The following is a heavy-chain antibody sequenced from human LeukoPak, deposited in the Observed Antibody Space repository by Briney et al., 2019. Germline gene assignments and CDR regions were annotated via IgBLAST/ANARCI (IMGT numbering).Heavy chain of an antibody. V-gene: IGHV4-38-2*02. Sequence: SETLSLTCTVSGYSISSGYYWGWIRQPPGKGLEWIGSIYHSGSTYYNPSLKSRVTISVDTSKNQFSLKLRSVTAADTAVYYCALSSGYIPGGAFDIWGQGTMVTVSS. D-gene: IGHD5-12*01. J-gene: IGHJ3*02. CDR3: ALSSGYIPGGAFDI. CDR1: GYSISSGYY. CDR2: IYHSGST.